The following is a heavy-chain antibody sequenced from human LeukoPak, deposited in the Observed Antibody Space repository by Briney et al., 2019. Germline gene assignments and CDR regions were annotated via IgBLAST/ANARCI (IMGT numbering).Heavy chain of an antibody. D-gene: IGHD5/OR15-5a*01. Sequence: PGGSLRLSCVAPGFTFTSHWMTWVRQAPGKGLEWVANIREDGGEIYYLDSVKGRFTISRDNAKNSLYLQMNSLRAEDTAVYYCARGVYAFDIWGQGTMVTVSS. CDR2: IREDGGEI. V-gene: IGHV3-7*04. CDR1: GFTFTSHW. CDR3: ARGVYAFDI. J-gene: IGHJ3*02.